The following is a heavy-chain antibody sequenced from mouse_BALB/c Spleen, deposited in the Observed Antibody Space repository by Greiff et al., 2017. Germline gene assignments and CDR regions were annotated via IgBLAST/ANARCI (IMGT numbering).Heavy chain of an antibody. CDR1: GFTFSSFG. CDR2: ISSGSSTI. CDR3: AVYYYVSSYAMDY. J-gene: IGHJ4*01. V-gene: IGHV5-17*02. Sequence: EVKLMESGGGLVQPGGSRKLSCAASGFTFSSFGMHWVRQAPEKGLEWVAYISSGSSTIYNADTVKGRFTISRDNPKNTLFLQMTSLRSEDTAMYYCAVYYYVSSYAMDYWGQGTSVTVSS. D-gene: IGHD1-1*01.